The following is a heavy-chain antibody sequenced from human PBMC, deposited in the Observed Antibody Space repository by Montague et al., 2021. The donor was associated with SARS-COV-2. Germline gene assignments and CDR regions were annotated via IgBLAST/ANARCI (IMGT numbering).Heavy chain of an antibody. D-gene: IGHD3-10*01. CDR2: IYPGGKM. CDR3: ARHSGGSEVSGLDY. V-gene: IGHV4-39*01. J-gene: IGHJ4*02. CDR1: GGSISSSTSY. Sequence: SETLSLTCTVSGGSISSSTSYWGWIRQPPGKGLEWIGSIYPGGKMFYNSSLKSRVTMSIDTSENQLSLNLNSVTAADTAVYYCARHSGGSEVSGLDYWGQGTLVTVSS.